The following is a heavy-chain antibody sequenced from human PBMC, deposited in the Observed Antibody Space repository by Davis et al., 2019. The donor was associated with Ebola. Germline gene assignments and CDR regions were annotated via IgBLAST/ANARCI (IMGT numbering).Heavy chain of an antibody. J-gene: IGHJ6*02. CDR3: ARQPYSSSWYNYYGMDV. CDR2: IYHSGRT. V-gene: IGHV4-30-2*01. CDR1: GGSIRSGGYS. Sequence: SETLSLTCAVSGGSIRSGGYSWSWIRQPPGKGLEWIGYIYHSGRTYYNPSLKSRVTISVDRSKNQFSLKLSSVTAADTAVYYCARQPYSSSWYNYYGMDVWGQGTTVTVSS. D-gene: IGHD6-13*01.